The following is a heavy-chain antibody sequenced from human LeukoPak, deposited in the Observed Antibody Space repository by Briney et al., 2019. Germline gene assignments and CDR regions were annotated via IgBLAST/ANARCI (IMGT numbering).Heavy chain of an antibody. CDR1: GFTFSSDG. V-gene: IGHV3-33*06. CDR3: AKGSSGYFDY. Sequence: GGSLRLSCAASGFTFSSDGMHWVRQAPGKGLEWVAVIWYDGSNKYYADSVKGRFTISRDNSKNTLYLQMNSLRAEDTAVYYCAKGSSGYFDYWGQGTLVTVSS. CDR2: IWYDGSNK. D-gene: IGHD3-22*01. J-gene: IGHJ4*02.